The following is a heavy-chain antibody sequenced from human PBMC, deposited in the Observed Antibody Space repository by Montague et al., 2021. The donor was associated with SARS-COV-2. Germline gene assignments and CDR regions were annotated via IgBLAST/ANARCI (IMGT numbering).Heavy chain of an antibody. J-gene: IGHJ2*01. CDR1: GFTVSSNY. Sequence: SLRLSCAASGFTVSSNYMSWVRQAPGKGLEWVSVIYSDGSTYYADSVMGRCTISRDNSKNTLYLQMNSLRAEDTAVYYCARESDYDFWSGYSPYWSFDLWGRGTLVTVSS. V-gene: IGHV3-53*01. CDR3: ARESDYDFWSGYSPYWSFDL. D-gene: IGHD3-3*01. CDR2: IYSDGST.